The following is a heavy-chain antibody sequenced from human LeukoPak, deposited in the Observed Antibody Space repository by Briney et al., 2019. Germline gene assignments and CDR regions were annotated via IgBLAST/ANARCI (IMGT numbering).Heavy chain of an antibody. CDR1: GGSFSGYY. CDR2: INHSGST. D-gene: IGHD5-24*01. V-gene: IGHV4-34*01. J-gene: IGHJ3*02. CDR3: ARGGLRWLQSRGAFDI. Sequence: SETLSLTCAVYGGSFSGYYWSWIRQPPGEGLEWIGEINHSGSTNYNPSLKSRVTISVDTSKNQFSLKLSSVTAADTAVYYCARGGLRWLQSRGAFDIWGQGTMVTVSS.